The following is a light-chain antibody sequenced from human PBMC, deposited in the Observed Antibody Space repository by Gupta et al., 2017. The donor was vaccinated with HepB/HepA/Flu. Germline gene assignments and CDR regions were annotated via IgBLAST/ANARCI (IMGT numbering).Light chain of an antibody. V-gene: IGKV1D-12*01. CDR3: QQANSFQGIA. CDR2: GAS. Sequence: DIQMTQSPSSVSASVGDRVTITCRASQGISSWLAWYQQKPGKAPKLLIYGASSCQSGVTSRFSGSGYEKDFTLTISSRQQEDFAPYYCQQANSFQGIAFGGGTKVEIK. CDR1: QGISSW. J-gene: IGKJ4*01.